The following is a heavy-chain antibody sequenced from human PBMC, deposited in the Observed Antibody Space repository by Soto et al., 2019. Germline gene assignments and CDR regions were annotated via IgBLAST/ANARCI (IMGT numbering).Heavy chain of an antibody. CDR1: GGTFSSYA. CDR2: IIPIFGTA. CDR3: ARGRRGYDYAPQGAY. V-gene: IGHV1-69*12. J-gene: IGHJ4*02. D-gene: IGHD5-12*01. Sequence: QVQLVQSGAEVKKPGSSVKVSCKASGGTFSSYAISWVRQAPGQGLEWMGGIIPIFGTANYAQKFQVRVTITADEYTSTGYMELSSRRSEDTAVYYCARGRRGYDYAPQGAYWGQGTLVTASS.